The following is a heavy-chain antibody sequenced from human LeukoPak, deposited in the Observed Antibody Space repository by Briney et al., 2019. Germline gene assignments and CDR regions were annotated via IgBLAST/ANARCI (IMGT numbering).Heavy chain of an antibody. D-gene: IGHD3-10*01. CDR1: GYSISSGYY. CDR2: IYHSGTT. CDR3: ASNLYGSGNYFAY. V-gene: IGHV4-38-2*02. Sequence: PSETLSLTCTVSGYSISSGYYWGWIRQPPGKGLEWIAIIYHSGTTYYNPSLKSRVTISVGTSKNQFSLKLSSVTAADTASYYCASNLYGSGNYFAYWGQGTLVTVSS. J-gene: IGHJ4*02.